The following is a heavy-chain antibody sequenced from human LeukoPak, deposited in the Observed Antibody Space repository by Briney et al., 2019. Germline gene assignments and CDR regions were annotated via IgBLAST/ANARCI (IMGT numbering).Heavy chain of an antibody. CDR3: VRDRDGFWRSGHYYYYMDV. CDR1: GGSISSHY. CDR2: IYYSGST. J-gene: IGHJ6*03. V-gene: IGHV4-59*11. D-gene: IGHD3-16*01. Sequence: SETLSLTCTVSGGSISSHYWSWIRQPPGKGLEWIGYIYYSGSTNYNPSLKSRVTISVDTSKNQFSLKLSSVTAADTAVYYCVRDRDGFWRSGHYYYYMDVWGKGTTVTVSS.